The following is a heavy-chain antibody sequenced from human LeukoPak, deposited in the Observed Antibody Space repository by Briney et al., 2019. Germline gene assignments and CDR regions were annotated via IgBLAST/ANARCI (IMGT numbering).Heavy chain of an antibody. CDR3: AREDSSGWYSLDY. V-gene: IGHV1-2*02. Sequence: GASVKVSCKASGYTFTGYYMHWVRQAPGQGLEWMGWINPNSGGTNYAQKFQGRVTMTRDTSISTAYMELSRLRSDDTAVYHCAREDSSGWYSLDYWGQGTLVTVSS. CDR1: GYTFTGYY. J-gene: IGHJ4*02. CDR2: INPNSGGT. D-gene: IGHD6-19*01.